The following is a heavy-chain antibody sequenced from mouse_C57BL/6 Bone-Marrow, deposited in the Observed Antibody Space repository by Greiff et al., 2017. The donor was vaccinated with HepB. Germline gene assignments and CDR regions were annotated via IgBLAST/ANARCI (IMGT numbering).Heavy chain of an antibody. CDR2: ISSGGDYI. CDR1: GFTFSSYA. J-gene: IGHJ3*01. D-gene: IGHD1-1*01. Sequence: EVKLMESGEGLVKPGGSLKLSCAASGFTFSSYAMSWVRQTPEKRLEWVAYISSGGDYIYYADTVKGRFTISRDNARNTLYLQMSSLKSEDTAMYYCTRGAYYGSSPAWFAYWGQGTLVTVSA. V-gene: IGHV5-9-1*02. CDR3: TRGAYYGSSPAWFAY.